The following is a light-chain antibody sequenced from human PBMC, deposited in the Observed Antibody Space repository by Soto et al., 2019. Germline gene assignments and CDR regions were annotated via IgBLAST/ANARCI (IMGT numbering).Light chain of an antibody. CDR1: QSVSNSY. CDR2: DAS. J-gene: IGKJ2*01. Sequence: ETVLTPSPGTLSLSPGERATLSCWTSQSVSNSYLAWYQQKPGQAPRLLLYDASSRAPGIPYRFSGSGSGTDFSLTISRLEPEDFAVYYCQQFGSSLYTFGQGTKLEIK. V-gene: IGKV3-20*01. CDR3: QQFGSSLYT.